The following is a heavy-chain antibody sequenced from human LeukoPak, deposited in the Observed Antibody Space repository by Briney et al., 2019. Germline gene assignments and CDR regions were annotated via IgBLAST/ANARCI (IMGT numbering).Heavy chain of an antibody. V-gene: IGHV3-33*01. J-gene: IGHJ3*02. CDR2: VWYDGSNKYDGSNK. D-gene: IGHD2-8*01. Sequence: PGGSLRLSCTASGFTFKNYGMHWVRQAPGKGLEWVAVVWYDGSNKYDGSNKDYADSLKGRFTISKDNSKNTLYLQMNSLRAEDTAVYYCARENRQWSIVYAFDIWGQGTMVTVSS. CDR1: GFTFKNYG. CDR3: ARENRQWSIVYAFDI.